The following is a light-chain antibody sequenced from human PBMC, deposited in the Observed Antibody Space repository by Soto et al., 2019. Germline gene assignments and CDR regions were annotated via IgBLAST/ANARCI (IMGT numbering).Light chain of an antibody. J-gene: IGKJ1*01. CDR1: QSISSY. CDR3: QQYNEWPT. Sequence: DNQINQSLSSLSAYLRDRVTITCRASQSISSYLNWYQQKPGKVPKRLIYAASSLQSGVPSRFSGSGSGTEFTLTISSLQSEDFAVYYCQQYNEWPTFGQGSNVDI. V-gene: IGKV1-39*01. CDR2: AAS.